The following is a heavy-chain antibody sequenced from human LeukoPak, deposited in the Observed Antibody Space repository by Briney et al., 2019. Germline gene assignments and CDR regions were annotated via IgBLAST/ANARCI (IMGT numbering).Heavy chain of an antibody. J-gene: IGHJ4*02. CDR3: ARHFSADSTNSVPVAYHLDH. V-gene: IGHV5-51*01. CDR2: IYHADSDT. Sequence: GESLKISCKGSGYSFTDYWIGWVRQMPGKGLEWMAIIYHADSDTRYSPSFQGHVTISADKSISTAYLQWSSLKASDTAMYFCARHFSADSTNSVPVAYHLDHWGQGTLVTVSS. CDR1: GYSFTDYW. D-gene: IGHD4-11*01.